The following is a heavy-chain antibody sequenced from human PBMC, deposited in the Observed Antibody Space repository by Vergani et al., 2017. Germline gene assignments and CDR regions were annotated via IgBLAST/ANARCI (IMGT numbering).Heavy chain of an antibody. J-gene: IGHJ4*02. Sequence: QLVESGGGWVQPGGSLRLYCATSGFSFNTYGAPWVRQAPGKGLEWVAFIGYDGRIKYNVDSVKGRFTISRDTSKKTLSLQMRSLRADDTAVYYCAKDGRENSDYGYFDYWGQGTLVTVSS. CDR1: GFSFNTYG. V-gene: IGHV3-30*02. D-gene: IGHD4-17*01. CDR2: IGYDGRIK. CDR3: AKDGRENSDYGYFDY.